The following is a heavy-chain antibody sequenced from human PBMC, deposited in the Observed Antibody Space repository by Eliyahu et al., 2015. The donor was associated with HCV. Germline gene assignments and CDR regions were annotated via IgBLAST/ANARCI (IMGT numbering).Heavy chain of an antibody. J-gene: IGHJ5*02. Sequence: QVQLQESGPGLVKPSETLSLTCTXXGGXITXYXWSWXRQPPGTGLEXIGDIHYSGSTNYNPSLKSRVTMSVDMSKNQFSLNLTSVTAADTAMYYCASGGGGIAVTGTGGWFDPWGQGTLVTVSS. CDR1: GGXITXYX. D-gene: IGHD6-19*01. CDR3: ASGGGGIAVTGTGGWFDP. CDR2: IHYSGST. V-gene: IGHV4-59*01.